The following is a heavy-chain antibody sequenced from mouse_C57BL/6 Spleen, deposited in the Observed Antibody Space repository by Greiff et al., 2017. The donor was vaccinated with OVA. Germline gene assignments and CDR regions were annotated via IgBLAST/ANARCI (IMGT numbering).Heavy chain of an antibody. CDR2: ISNLAYSI. D-gene: IGHD1-1*01. CDR3: ARSLKFITTVVATGDYAMDY. J-gene: IGHJ4*01. CDR1: GFTFSDYG. Sequence: EVQRVESGGGLVQPGGSLKLSCAASGFTFSDYGMAWVRQAPRKGPEWVAFISNLAYSIYYADTVTGRFTISRENAKNTLYLEMSSLRSEDTAMYYCARSLKFITTVVATGDYAMDYWGQGTSVTVSS. V-gene: IGHV5-15*01.